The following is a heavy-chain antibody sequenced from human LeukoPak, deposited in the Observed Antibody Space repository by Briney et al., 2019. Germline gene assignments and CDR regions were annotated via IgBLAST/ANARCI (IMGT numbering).Heavy chain of an antibody. CDR3: ARGEWSDSSGYYYYYGMDV. V-gene: IGHV3-30-3*01. J-gene: IGHJ6*02. CDR2: ISYDGSNK. CDR1: GFTFSSYA. Sequence: PGRSLRLSCAASGFTFSSYAMHRVRQAPGKGLEWVAVISYDGSNKYYADSVKGRFTISRDNSKNTLYLQMNSLGAEDTAVYYCARGEWSDSSGYYYYYGMDVWGQGTTVTVSS. D-gene: IGHD3-22*01.